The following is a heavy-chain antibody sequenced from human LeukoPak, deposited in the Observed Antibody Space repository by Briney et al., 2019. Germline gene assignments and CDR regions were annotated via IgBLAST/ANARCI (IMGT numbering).Heavy chain of an antibody. V-gene: IGHV1-18*01. CDR3: ARGPYDILTGYTPTSFDY. J-gene: IGHJ4*02. D-gene: IGHD3-9*01. Sequence: ASVKVSCKASGYTFTSYGISWVRQAPGQGLEWMGWISAYNGNTNYAQKFQGRVTITADESTSTAYMELSSLRSEDTAVYYCARGPYDILTGYTPTSFDYWGQGTLVTVSS. CDR1: GYTFTSYG. CDR2: ISAYNGNT.